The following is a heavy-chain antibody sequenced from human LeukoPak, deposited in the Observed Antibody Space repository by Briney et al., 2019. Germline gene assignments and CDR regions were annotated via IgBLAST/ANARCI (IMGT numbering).Heavy chain of an antibody. V-gene: IGHV1-2*02. D-gene: IGHD3-10*01. Sequence: ASVKVSCKASGYTFTGYYVHWVRQAPGQGLEWMGWINPNSGGTNYAQKFQGRVTMTRDTSISTAYMELSRLRSDDTAVYYCASWWFGEYSDAFDIWGQGTMVTVSS. CDR2: INPNSGGT. CDR3: ASWWFGEYSDAFDI. CDR1: GYTFTGYY. J-gene: IGHJ3*02.